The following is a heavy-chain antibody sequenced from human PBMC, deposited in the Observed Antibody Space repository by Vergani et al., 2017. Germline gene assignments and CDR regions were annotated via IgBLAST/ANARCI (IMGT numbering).Heavy chain of an antibody. CDR1: GYTFTGYY. CDR2: INPNSGGT. Sequence: QVQLVQSGAEVKKPGASVKVSCKASGYTFTGYYMHWVRQAPGQGLEWMGWINPNSGGTNYAQKFQGRVTMTRDTSTSTVYMELSSLRSEDTAVYYCARDGGDFWSGYYPLHWGQGTLVTVSS. D-gene: IGHD3-3*01. V-gene: IGHV1-2*02. J-gene: IGHJ1*01. CDR3: ARDGGDFWSGYYPLH.